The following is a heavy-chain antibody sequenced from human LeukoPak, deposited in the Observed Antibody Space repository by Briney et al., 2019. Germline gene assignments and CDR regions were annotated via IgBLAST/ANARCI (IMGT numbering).Heavy chain of an antibody. V-gene: IGHV4-39*01. CDR3: SRETTSTSWY. CDR2: IYYSGST. Sequence: SETLSLTCTVSGGSISSSSYYWAWIRQPPGKGREWIGSIYYSGSTFYSPSLKSRVTLSVDTSKNQFSLKLSSVTAADTAVYFCSRETTSTSWYWGQGTLVTVSS. CDR1: GGSISSSSYY. J-gene: IGHJ4*02. D-gene: IGHD6-13*01.